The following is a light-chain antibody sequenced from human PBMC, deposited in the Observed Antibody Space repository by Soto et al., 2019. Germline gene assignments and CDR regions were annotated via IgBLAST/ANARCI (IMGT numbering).Light chain of an antibody. CDR3: VAWDDSLSGRV. J-gene: IGLJ3*02. CDR1: SSDVGAYDY. Sequence: QSVLTQPPSASGSPGQSVTISCTGTSSDVGAYDYVSWYQQHPGKAPKLMIYEINKRPSGVPDRFSGSKSGNTASLTVSGLQAEDEADYYCVAWDDSLSGRVFGGGTKLTVL. V-gene: IGLV2-8*01. CDR2: EIN.